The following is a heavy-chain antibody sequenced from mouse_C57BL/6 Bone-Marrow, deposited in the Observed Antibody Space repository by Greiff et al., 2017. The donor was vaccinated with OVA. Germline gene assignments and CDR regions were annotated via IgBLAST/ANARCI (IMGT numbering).Heavy chain of an antibody. CDR3: ARWITAVVATDFDY. V-gene: IGHV1-64*01. CDR2: IHPNSGST. Sequence: QVQLQQSGAELVKPGASVKLSCKASGYTFTSYWMHWVKQRPGQGLEWIGMIHPNSGSTNYNEKFKSKATLTVDKSSSTAYLQLSSLTSEDSAFYYCARWITAVVATDFDYWGQGTTLTVSS. D-gene: IGHD1-1*01. CDR1: GYTFTSYW. J-gene: IGHJ2*01.